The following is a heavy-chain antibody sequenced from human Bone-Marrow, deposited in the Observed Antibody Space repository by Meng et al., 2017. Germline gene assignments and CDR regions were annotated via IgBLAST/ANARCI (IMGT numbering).Heavy chain of an antibody. CDR1: GGTFSSYT. D-gene: IGHD3-22*01. V-gene: IGHV1-69*02. CDR3: AGLTYYYDSSGLNSHY. CDR2: IIPILGIA. Sequence: SVKVSCKASGGTFSSYTISWVRQAPGQGLEWMGRIIPILGIANYAQKFQGRVTITADKSTSTAYMELSSLRSEDTAVYYCAGLTYYYDSSGLNSHYWGQGTLVPSPQ. J-gene: IGHJ4*02.